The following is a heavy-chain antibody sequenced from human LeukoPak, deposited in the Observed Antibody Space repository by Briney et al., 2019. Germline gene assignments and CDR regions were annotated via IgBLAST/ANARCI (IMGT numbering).Heavy chain of an antibody. CDR1: GGTFSSYA. V-gene: IGHV1-2*02. CDR3: ARDEWRL. CDR2: INPNSGGT. D-gene: IGHD3-3*01. Sequence: ASVKVSCKASGGTFSSYAISWVRQAPGQGLEWMGWINPNSGGTNYAQKFQGRVTMTRDTSISTAYMELSRLRSDDTAVYYCARDEWRLWGQGTLVTVSS. J-gene: IGHJ4*02.